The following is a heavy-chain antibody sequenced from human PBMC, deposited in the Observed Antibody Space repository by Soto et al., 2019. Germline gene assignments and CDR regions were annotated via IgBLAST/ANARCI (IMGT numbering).Heavy chain of an antibody. CDR2: MNPTTGQT. CDR1: GYAFTNNG. J-gene: IGHJ4*02. D-gene: IGHD7-27*01. Sequence: QVQLVQSGAEVKQPGASVKVSCKASGYAFTNNGINWVRQATGQGLEWMEWMNPTTGQTGYTEKFQGRLAMTRDTSITTAYMELTSLTSQDTAVYYCTRAGDSGAWISNWGQGTLVTVSS. CDR3: TRAGDSGAWISN. V-gene: IGHV1-8*01.